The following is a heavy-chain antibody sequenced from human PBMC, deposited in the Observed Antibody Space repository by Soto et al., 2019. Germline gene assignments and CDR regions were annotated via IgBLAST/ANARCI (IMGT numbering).Heavy chain of an antibody. Sequence: ASVKVSCKASGYTFTGYYMHWVRQAPGQGLEWMGWINPNSGGTNPAQEFQGWVTMTRDTSIRTASMELSRLRSDLTAVYYCAGDHDYYDYSGYYDYFGMDVWGQGTTVTVSS. V-gene: IGHV1-2*04. D-gene: IGHD3-22*01. CDR1: GYTFTGYY. J-gene: IGHJ6*02. CDR2: INPNSGGT. CDR3: AGDHDYYDYSGYYDYFGMDV.